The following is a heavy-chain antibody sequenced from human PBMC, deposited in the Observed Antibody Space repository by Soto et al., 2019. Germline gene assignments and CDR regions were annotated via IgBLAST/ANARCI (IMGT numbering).Heavy chain of an antibody. Sequence: SETLSLTCTVSGGSISSYYWSWIRQPPGKGLEWIGYIYYSGSTNFNPSLKSRVTISVDTSKNQFSLKLSSVTAADTAVYYCARVPFYDYVWGSPPYYFVYWGQGTLVTVSS. CDR3: ARVPFYDYVWGSPPYYFVY. D-gene: IGHD3-16*01. CDR1: GGSISSYY. J-gene: IGHJ4*02. CDR2: IYYSGST. V-gene: IGHV4-59*01.